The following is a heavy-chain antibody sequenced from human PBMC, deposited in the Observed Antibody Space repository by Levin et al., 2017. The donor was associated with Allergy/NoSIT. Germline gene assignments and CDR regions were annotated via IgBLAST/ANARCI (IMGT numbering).Heavy chain of an antibody. D-gene: IGHD3-16*01. CDR3: ARTGPHWGYFDY. Sequence: SETLFLTCTVSGGSISSGGYYWSWIRQHPGKGLEWIGYIYYSGSTYYNPSLKSRVTISVDTSKNQFSLKLSSVTAADTAVYFCARTGPHWGYFDYWGQGTLVTVSS. J-gene: IGHJ4*02. CDR2: IYYSGST. V-gene: IGHV4-31*03. CDR1: GGSISSGGYY.